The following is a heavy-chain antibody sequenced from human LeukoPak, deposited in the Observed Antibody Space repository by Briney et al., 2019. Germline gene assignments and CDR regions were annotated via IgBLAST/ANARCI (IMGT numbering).Heavy chain of an antibody. V-gene: IGHV3-53*01. CDR1: GFTVSNNY. D-gene: IGHD5-12*01. CDR3: ARVLRGYSGYSVYYYMDV. J-gene: IGHJ6*03. Sequence: GGSLRLSCAASGFTVSNNYMSWVRQAPGKWLEWVSVIYSGGSTYYADSVKGRFTISRDNSKNTLYLQMNSLRAEDTAVYYCARVLRGYSGYSVYYYMDVWGKGTTVTISS. CDR2: IYSGGST.